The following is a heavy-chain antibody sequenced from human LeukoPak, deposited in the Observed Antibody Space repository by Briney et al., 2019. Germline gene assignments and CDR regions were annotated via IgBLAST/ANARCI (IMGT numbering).Heavy chain of an antibody. CDR1: GFRFNDYY. D-gene: IGHD3-10*01. CDR3: ARLYYQLLPYFDY. CDR2: ISSSQSTI. Sequence: PGGSLRLSCAASGFRFNDYYMRWIRQAPGKGLEWIGYISSSQSTIHYADSMKGRFTISRDNAENTLYLQMINLRAEDTAVYYCARLYYQLLPYFDYWGQGTLVTVAS. V-gene: IGHV3-11*04. J-gene: IGHJ4*02.